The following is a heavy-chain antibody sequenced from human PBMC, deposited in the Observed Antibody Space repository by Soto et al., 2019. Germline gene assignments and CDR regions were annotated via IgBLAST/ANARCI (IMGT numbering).Heavy chain of an antibody. Sequence: SVKVSCKASGGTFSSYAISWVRQAPGQGLEWMGGIIPIFGTANYAQKFQGRVTITADESTSTAYMELSSLRSEDTAVYYCERVRTGTTLNWFDPWGQGTLVTVSS. J-gene: IGHJ5*02. D-gene: IGHD1-7*01. CDR1: GGTFSSYA. V-gene: IGHV1-69*13. CDR3: ERVRTGTTLNWFDP. CDR2: IIPIFGTA.